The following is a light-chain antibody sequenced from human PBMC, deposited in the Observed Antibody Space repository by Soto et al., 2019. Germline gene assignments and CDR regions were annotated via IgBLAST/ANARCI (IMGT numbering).Light chain of an antibody. V-gene: IGKV1-39*01. CDR3: QQSYSIPLT. CDR1: QSISSY. Sequence: DIPMTQSPSSLSASVGDRVTITCRASQSISSYLNWYQQKPGKAPNLLIFAASSLQSGVPSRFSGSGSGADFTLTISRLQPEDSATYYCQQSYSIPLTFGGGTKVEIK. CDR2: AAS. J-gene: IGKJ4*01.